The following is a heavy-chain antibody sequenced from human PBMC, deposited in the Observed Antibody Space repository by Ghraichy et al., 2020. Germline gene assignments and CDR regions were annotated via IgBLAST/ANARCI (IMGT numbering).Heavy chain of an antibody. D-gene: IGHD7-27*01. CDR1: GGTFSSYA. CDR2: IIPIFGTA. Sequence: SVKVSCKASGGTFSSYAISWVRQAPGQGLEWMGGIIPIFGTANYAQKFQGRVTITADESTSTAYMELSSLRSEDTAVYYCAREGLGKGDNAFDIWGQGTMVTVSS. J-gene: IGHJ3*02. V-gene: IGHV1-69*13. CDR3: AREGLGKGDNAFDI.